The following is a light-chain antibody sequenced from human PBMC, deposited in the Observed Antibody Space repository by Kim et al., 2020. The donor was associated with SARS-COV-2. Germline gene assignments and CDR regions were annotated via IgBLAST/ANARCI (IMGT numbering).Light chain of an antibody. CDR3: QQYRFYSPT. J-gene: IGKJ1*01. Sequence: DVQMTQSPSSVSASVGDRVTITCRASQDIHHHLAWFQQEPGKAPRSLIFATSTLQTGVPSRFSGSGYGTDFTLTIDTLQPEDTATYYCQQYRFYSPTFGQGTKVDIK. V-gene: IGKV1-16*01. CDR1: QDIHHH. CDR2: ATS.